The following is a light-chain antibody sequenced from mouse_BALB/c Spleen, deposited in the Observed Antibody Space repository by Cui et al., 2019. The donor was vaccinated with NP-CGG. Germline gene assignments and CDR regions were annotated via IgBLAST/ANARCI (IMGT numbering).Light chain of an antibody. Sequence: QAIVTQESALTTSPGKTVTLTCRSSTGAVTTSNYANWVQEKPDHLFSGLIGGTNNRAPGAPARFSGSLIGDKAALTIKGAQTEDEAIYFCALWYSNHWVFGGGTKLTVL. CDR3: ALWYSNHWV. J-gene: IGLJ1*01. V-gene: IGLV1*01. CDR2: GTN. CDR1: TGAVTTSNY.